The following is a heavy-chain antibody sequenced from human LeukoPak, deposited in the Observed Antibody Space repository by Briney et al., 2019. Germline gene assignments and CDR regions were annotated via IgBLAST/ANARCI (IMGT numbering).Heavy chain of an antibody. CDR3: ARERGDNGWYPDGFDI. J-gene: IGHJ3*02. CDR1: GFTFSGYW. V-gene: IGHV3-74*01. CDR2: IESDGSNK. Sequence: PGGSLRLSCAASGFTFSGYWMHWVRQAPEKGLVWVSRIESDGSNKRYADSVKGRFTISRDNARNTVFLQMNSLRAEDTAVYYCARERGDNGWYPDGFDIWGRGTLVTVSS. D-gene: IGHD6-19*01.